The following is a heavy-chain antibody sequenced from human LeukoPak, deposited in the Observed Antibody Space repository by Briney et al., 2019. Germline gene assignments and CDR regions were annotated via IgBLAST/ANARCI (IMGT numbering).Heavy chain of an antibody. CDR1: GFTFSSYS. CDR3: ARECDYYDGGYFDY. CDR2: ISSSSSYI. V-gene: IGHV3-21*01. J-gene: IGHJ4*02. D-gene: IGHD3-22*01. Sequence: GGSLRLSCAASGFTFSSYSMNWVRQAPGKGLEWVPSISSSSSYIYYADLVKGRFTISRDNAKNSLYLQMNSLRAEDTAVYYCARECDYYDGGYFDYWGQGTLVTVSS.